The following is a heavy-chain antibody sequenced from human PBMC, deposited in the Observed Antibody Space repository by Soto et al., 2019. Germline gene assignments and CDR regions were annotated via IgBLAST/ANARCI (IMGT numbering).Heavy chain of an antibody. CDR1: GFLFNTYW. Sequence: VQLVESGGGLVQPGGSLRLSCAASGFLFNTYWMFWVRQAPRKGLLWVSRIKSDGSSITYADSVKGRFTISRDNAKNTLYLQMNSLRAEDTAVYYCVRDRSRNWFDPWGLGTLVTVSS. CDR3: VRDRSRNWFDP. V-gene: IGHV3-74*03. J-gene: IGHJ5*02. D-gene: IGHD2-15*01. CDR2: IKSDGSSI.